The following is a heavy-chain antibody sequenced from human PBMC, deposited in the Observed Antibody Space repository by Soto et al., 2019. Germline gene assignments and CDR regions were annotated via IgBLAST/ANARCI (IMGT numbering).Heavy chain of an antibody. CDR2: ISYDGSNK. Sequence: GGSLRLSCAASGFTFSSYAMHWVRQAPGKGLEWVAVISYDGSNKYYADSVKGRFTISRDNSKNTLYLQMNSLRAEDTAVYYCAREGGYGDWNFNGMDVWGQGTTVTVSS. CDR3: AREGGYGDWNFNGMDV. V-gene: IGHV3-30-3*01. D-gene: IGHD1-7*01. CDR1: GFTFSSYA. J-gene: IGHJ6*02.